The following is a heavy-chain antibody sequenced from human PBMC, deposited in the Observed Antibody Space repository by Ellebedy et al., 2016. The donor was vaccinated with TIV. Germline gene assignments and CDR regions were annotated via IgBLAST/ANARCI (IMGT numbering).Heavy chain of an antibody. D-gene: IGHD6-25*01. CDR2: IKQDGSEK. CDR1: GFTFSTYW. Sequence: PGGSLRLSCAASGFTFSTYWMSWVRQAPGKGLEWVGNIKQDGSEKDYVDSVKGRFTISRDNAKNSLYLQMNSLRAEDTAVYYCARDRLVGYHAFDIWGQGTMVTVSS. V-gene: IGHV3-7*01. CDR3: ARDRLVGYHAFDI. J-gene: IGHJ3*02.